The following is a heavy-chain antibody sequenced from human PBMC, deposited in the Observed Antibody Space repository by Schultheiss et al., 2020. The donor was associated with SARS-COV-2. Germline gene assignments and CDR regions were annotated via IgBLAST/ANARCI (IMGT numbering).Heavy chain of an antibody. CDR2: IWYDGSNK. J-gene: IGHJ6*03. CDR3: AKGMGYCSSTSCSYYYYMDV. CDR1: GFTFSSYG. Sequence: GGSLRLSCAASGFTFSSYGMHWVRQAPGKGLEWVAVIWYDGSNKYYADSVKGRFTISRDNSKNTLYLQMNSLRAEDTAVYYCAKGMGYCSSTSCSYYYYMDVWGKGTTVTVSS. V-gene: IGHV3-33*06. D-gene: IGHD2-2*01.